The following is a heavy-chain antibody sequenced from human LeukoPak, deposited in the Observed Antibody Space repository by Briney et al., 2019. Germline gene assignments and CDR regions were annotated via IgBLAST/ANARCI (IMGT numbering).Heavy chain of an antibody. D-gene: IGHD5-12*01. Sequence: SETLSLTCTVSGYSISSGYYWGWIRQPPGKGLGWIGSIYRSGSTYYNPSLKSRVTISVDTSKNQFSLKLSSVTAADTAVYYCARVDIVATITGGYMDVWGKGTTVTVSS. CDR2: IYRSGST. V-gene: IGHV4-38-2*02. CDR1: GYSISSGYY. CDR3: ARVDIVATITGGYMDV. J-gene: IGHJ6*03.